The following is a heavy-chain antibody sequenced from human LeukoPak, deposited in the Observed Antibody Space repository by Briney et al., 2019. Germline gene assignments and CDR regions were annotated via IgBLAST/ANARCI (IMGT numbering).Heavy chain of an antibody. J-gene: IGHJ4*02. CDR3: ARCGATMTMFFDY. CDR1: GYTFSIYG. Sequence: GASVKVSCKASGYTFSIYGITWVRQAPGQGLEWMGFISADNGNTNYAQKFQGRVTMTTDTSTSTAYMELRSLRSDDTARYYCARCGATMTMFFDYWGQGALVTVSS. CDR2: ISADNGNT. D-gene: IGHD4-17*01. V-gene: IGHV1-18*01.